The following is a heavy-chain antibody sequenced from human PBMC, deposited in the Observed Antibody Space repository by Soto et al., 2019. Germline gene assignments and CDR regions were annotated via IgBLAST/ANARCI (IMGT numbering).Heavy chain of an antibody. J-gene: IGHJ4*02. CDR1: GLNFNGYT. D-gene: IGHD3-10*01. Sequence: PGGSLRLSCATSGLNFNGYTMSWVRQAPGQGLEWVSGIAETGSSTYYADSVKGRFTISRDNSENTLYLQMNNLRAEDTAIYYCAKHVYGSGSPDYWGQGTMVTVSS. CDR3: AKHVYGSGSPDY. V-gene: IGHV3-23*01. CDR2: IAETGSST.